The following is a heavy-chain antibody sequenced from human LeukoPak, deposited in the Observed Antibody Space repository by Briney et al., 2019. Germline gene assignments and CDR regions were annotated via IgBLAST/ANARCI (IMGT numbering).Heavy chain of an antibody. V-gene: IGHV4-59*08. J-gene: IGHJ3*02. CDR2: VHYTGST. Sequence: SETLSLTCTVSGGSINGYYWSWLRQPPGKGLEWIGYVHYTGSTTYNPSLKSRVTISGDTSNNQFSLKLTSVTAADTAVYYCARSVSWGLLVRDDAFDICGQGTMVTVSS. D-gene: IGHD2-21*01. CDR1: GGSINGYY. CDR3: ARSVSWGLLVRDDAFDI.